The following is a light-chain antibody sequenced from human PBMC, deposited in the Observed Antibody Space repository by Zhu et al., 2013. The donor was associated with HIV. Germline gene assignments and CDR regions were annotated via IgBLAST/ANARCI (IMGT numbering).Light chain of an antibody. CDR1: QSVGSTF. J-gene: IGKJ4*01. Sequence: DIVLTQSPGTLSLSPGESATLSCRTSQSVGSTFLAWYQQKPGQAPMLLIFGASTRATGIPDRFSGSGSRTDFTLTISRLEPEDFAVXLXQTCRTSPLTFGG. V-gene: IGKV3-20*01. CDR3: QTCRTSPLT. CDR2: GAS.